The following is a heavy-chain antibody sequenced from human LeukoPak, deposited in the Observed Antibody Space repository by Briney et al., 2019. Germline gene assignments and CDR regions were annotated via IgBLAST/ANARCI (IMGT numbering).Heavy chain of an antibody. J-gene: IGHJ4*02. CDR3: AKRLGLGSSWSSGFDY. CDR1: GFTFSSYA. V-gene: IGHV3-23*01. D-gene: IGHD6-13*01. Sequence: SGGSLRLSCAASGFTFSSYAMSWVRQAPGRGLEWVSAISGSGGSTYYADSVKGRFTISRDNSKNTLYLQMNSLRAEDTAVYYCAKRLGLGSSWSSGFDYWGQGTLVTVSS. CDR2: ISGSGGST.